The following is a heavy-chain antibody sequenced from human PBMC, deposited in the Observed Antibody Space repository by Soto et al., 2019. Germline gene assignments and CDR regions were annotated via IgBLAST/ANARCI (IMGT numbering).Heavy chain of an antibody. CDR1: GFTFSSYA. D-gene: IGHD3-9*01. V-gene: IGHV3-30-3*01. CDR3: ARGPLRYFDWLLSKYYYYGMDV. J-gene: IGHJ6*02. Sequence: PGGSLRLSCAASGFTFSSYAMHWVRQAPGKGLEWVAVISYDGSNKYYADSVKGRFTISRDNSKNTLYLQMNSLRAEDTAVYYCARGPLRYFDWLLSKYYYYGMDVWGQGPTVTVSS. CDR2: ISYDGSNK.